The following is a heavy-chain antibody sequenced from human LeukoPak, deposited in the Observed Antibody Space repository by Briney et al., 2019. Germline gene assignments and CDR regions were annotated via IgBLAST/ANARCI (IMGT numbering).Heavy chain of an antibody. D-gene: IGHD3-3*01. Sequence: PGGSLRLSCAASGFTFSSYAMHWVRQAPGKGLEWVAVISYDGSNKYYADSVKGRFTISRDNSKNTLYLQMNSLRAEDTAVYYCARDPVSVGLRINSDFWGQGTLVTVPS. CDR1: GFTFSSYA. V-gene: IGHV3-30-3*01. CDR3: ARDPVSVGLRINSDF. CDR2: ISYDGSNK. J-gene: IGHJ4*02.